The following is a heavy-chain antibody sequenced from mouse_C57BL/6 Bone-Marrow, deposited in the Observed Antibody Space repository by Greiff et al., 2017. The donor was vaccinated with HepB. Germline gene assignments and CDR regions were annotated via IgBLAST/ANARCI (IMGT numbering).Heavy chain of an antibody. J-gene: IGHJ2*01. CDR2: IYPGNSDT. CDR1: GYTFTSYW. V-gene: IGHV1-5*01. Sequence: EVQLQQSGTVLARPGASVKMSCKTSGYTFTSYWMHWVKQRPGQGLEWIGAIYPGNSDTSYNQKFKGKAKLTAVTSASTAYMELSSLTNEDSAVYYCTRGAAQATYPFDYWGQGTTLTVSS. CDR3: TRGAAQATYPFDY. D-gene: IGHD3-2*02.